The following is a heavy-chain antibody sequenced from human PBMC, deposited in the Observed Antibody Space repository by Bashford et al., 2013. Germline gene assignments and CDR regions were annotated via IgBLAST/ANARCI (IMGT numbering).Heavy chain of an antibody. V-gene: IGHV5-51*01. J-gene: IGHJ4*02. CDR2: VYPTDSDT. D-gene: IGHD2-15*01. CDR3: VRLEFGGSGFDQ. Sequence: WVRQMPGKGLEWMGIVYPTDSDTKYSTSFQGQVTVSVDKSIDTAYLQWSSLKASDTAMYFCVRLEFGGSGFDQWGQGTLVTVSS.